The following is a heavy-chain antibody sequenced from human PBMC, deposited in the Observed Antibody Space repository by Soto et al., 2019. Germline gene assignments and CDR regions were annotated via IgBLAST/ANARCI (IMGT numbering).Heavy chain of an antibody. D-gene: IGHD5-12*01. V-gene: IGHV4-59*01. J-gene: IGHJ4*02. CDR1: GCSISSYY. CDR2: IYYSGST. CDR3: ASSGYSGYETPTLFDY. Sequence: SETLSLTCTVSGCSISSYYWSWIRQPPGKGLEWIGYIYYSGSTNYNPSLKSRVTISVDTSKNQFSLKLSSVTAADTAVYYCASSGYSGYETPTLFDYWGQGTLVTVSS.